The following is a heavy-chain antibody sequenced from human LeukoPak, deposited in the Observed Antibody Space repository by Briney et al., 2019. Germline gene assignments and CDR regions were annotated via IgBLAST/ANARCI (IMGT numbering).Heavy chain of an antibody. J-gene: IGHJ4*02. V-gene: IGHV1-2*02. CDR1: GYTFTGYY. D-gene: IGHD5-12*01. CDR3: ARAHRDIVATKYFDY. Sequence: ASVKVSCKASGYTFTGYYMHWVRQAPGQGLEWMGWINPNSGGTNYAQKFQGRVTMTRDTSTTTVYIELSSLRSEDTAVYYCARAHRDIVATKYFDYWGQGTLVTVSS. CDR2: INPNSGGT.